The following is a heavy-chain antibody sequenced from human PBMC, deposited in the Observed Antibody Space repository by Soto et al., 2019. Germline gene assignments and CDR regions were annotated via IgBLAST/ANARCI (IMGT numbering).Heavy chain of an antibody. D-gene: IGHD2-8*01. CDR1: GFTFSSHW. V-gene: IGHV3-74*01. J-gene: IGHJ4*02. CDR2: INTDGSST. CDR3: ARDTNGLSY. Sequence: EVQLVESGGGLVQPGGSLRLSCVASGFTFSSHWLHWVRQAPGKGLVWVSRINTDGSSTSYADSVKGRFTISRDNAKNTVYLQMNSLRVEDTAVDYCARDTNGLSYWGQGTLVTVSS.